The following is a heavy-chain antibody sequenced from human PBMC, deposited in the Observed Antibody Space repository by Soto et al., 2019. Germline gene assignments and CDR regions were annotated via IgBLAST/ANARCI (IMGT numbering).Heavy chain of an antibody. D-gene: IGHD6-6*01. CDR1: GYTFTGNY. Sequence: QVQLVQSGAEVKKPGASVKVSCKASGYTFTGNYMHWVRQAPGQGLEWMGWINPNSGGTNYAQKSQGRVTVTRDTSISTAYMELSRLRSDDTAVYYCARDGDSSSPFDIWGQGTMVTGSS. CDR3: ARDGDSSSPFDI. CDR2: INPNSGGT. V-gene: IGHV1-2*02. J-gene: IGHJ3*02.